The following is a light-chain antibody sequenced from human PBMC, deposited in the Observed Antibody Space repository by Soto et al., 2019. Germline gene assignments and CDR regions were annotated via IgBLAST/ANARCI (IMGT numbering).Light chain of an antibody. CDR1: QNIYSN. CDR3: QQYGSSPIT. V-gene: IGKV3-20*01. J-gene: IGKJ5*01. CDR2: RAS. Sequence: IVRTQSPATLSVSPGERATLSCRASQNIYSNIAWYQQRPGQAPRLLIYRASSRATGIPDKFSGSGSGTDFTLTISSLEPEDFAVYYCQQYGSSPITFGQGTRLEIK.